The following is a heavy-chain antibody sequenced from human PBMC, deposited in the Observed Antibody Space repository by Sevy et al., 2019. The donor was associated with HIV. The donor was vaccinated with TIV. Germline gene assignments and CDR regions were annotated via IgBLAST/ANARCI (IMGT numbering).Heavy chain of an antibody. Sequence: SETLSLTCTVSGGSISGYYWSWIRQSPGKGLEWIAYTHSNGNTNYNPSLKSRVTISIDKSKNQFSLKLSSVTAADTAVYYCTRDPYTLVRGIIMTWFDPWGRGTLVTVSS. V-gene: IGHV4-59*01. CDR2: THSNGNT. J-gene: IGHJ5*02. D-gene: IGHD3-10*01. CDR3: TRDPYTLVRGIIMTWFDP. CDR1: GGSISGYY.